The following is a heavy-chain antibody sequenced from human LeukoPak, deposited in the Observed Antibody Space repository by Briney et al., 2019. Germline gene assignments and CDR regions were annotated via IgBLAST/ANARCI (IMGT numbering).Heavy chain of an antibody. CDR1: GFIVRGDF. CDR2: IYSDGST. CDR3: ARERGRGRDSPWFDY. J-gene: IGHJ4*02. V-gene: IGHV3-53*01. Sequence: PGGSLRLSCAAYGFIVRGDFMSWVRQAPGKGLEWVSVIYSDGSTYYADSVKGRFTISRDNSKNTLDLQMTGLRAEDTAVYYCARERGRGRDSPWFDYWGQGTLVTVSS. D-gene: IGHD1-26*01.